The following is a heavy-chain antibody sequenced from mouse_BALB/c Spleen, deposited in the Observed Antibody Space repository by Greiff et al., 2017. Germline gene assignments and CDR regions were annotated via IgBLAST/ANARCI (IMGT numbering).Heavy chain of an antibody. J-gene: IGHJ2*01. V-gene: IGHV1-7*01. CDR1: GYTFTSYW. CDR2: INPSTGYT. D-gene: IGHD1-1*01. CDR3: ARSYYGSRKGYYFDY. Sequence: QVQLKESGAELAKPGASVKMSCKASGYTFTSYWMHWVKQRPGQGLEWIGYINPSTGYTEYNQKFKDKATLTADKSSSTAYMQLSSLTSEDSAVYYCARSYYGSRKGYYFDYWGQGTTLTVSS.